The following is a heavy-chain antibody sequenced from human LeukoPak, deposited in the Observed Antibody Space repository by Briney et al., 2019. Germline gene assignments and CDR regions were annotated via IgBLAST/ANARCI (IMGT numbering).Heavy chain of an antibody. Sequence: SQTLSLTCTVSGGSISSGGYYWSWIRQHPGKGLEWIGYIYYSGSTYYNPSLKSRVTISVDTSKNQFSLRLSSVTAADTAVYYCAREQKHDYGDYVRWFDPWGQGTLVTVSS. CDR1: GGSISSGGYY. J-gene: IGHJ5*02. CDR2: IYYSGST. D-gene: IGHD4-17*01. CDR3: AREQKHDYGDYVRWFDP. V-gene: IGHV4-31*03.